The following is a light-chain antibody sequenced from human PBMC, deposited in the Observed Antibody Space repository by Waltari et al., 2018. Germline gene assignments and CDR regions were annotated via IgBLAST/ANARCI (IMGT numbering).Light chain of an antibody. J-gene: IGLJ3*02. CDR1: VLANKY. Sequence: SFELTQTSSLSVSPGHTVRITCSGDVLANKYARWFQQKPGQAPILIISKDTERPSGIPERFSGSSSGTTVTLTISGAQVEDEADYYCYSAADNDLGVFGGGTKLTVL. CDR3: YSAADNDLGV. CDR2: KDT. V-gene: IGLV3-27*01.